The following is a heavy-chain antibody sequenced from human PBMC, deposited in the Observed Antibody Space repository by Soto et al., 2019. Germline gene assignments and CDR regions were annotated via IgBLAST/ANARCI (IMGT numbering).Heavy chain of an antibody. CDR3: ARDPKTSGGQNWAFNYFDS. V-gene: IGHV3-30-3*01. CDR2: ISYDGTNK. J-gene: IGHJ4*02. Sequence: QVQLVESGGGVVQPGRSLRLSCAASGFSFSISPMHWVRQAPGKGPEWVALISYDGTNKFYADSAKGRFTISRDNSKSTLYLQVDSLRPEDAAVYYCARDPKTSGGQNWAFNYFDSWGQGTLVTVSS. D-gene: IGHD7-27*01. CDR1: GFSFSISP.